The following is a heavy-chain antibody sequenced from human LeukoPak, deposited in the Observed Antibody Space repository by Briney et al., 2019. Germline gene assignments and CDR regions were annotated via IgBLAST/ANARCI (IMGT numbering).Heavy chain of an antibody. CDR2: MNPNSGNT. CDR1: GYTFTSYD. J-gene: IGHJ4*02. D-gene: IGHD6-19*01. CDR3: ARDAIAVAGRSPFDY. Sequence: ASVKVSCKASGYTFTSYDINWVRQATGQGLEWMGWMNPNSGNTGYAQKFQGRVTITRNTSISTAYMELSSLRSEDTAVYYCARDAIAVAGRSPFDYWGQGTLVTVSS. V-gene: IGHV1-8*03.